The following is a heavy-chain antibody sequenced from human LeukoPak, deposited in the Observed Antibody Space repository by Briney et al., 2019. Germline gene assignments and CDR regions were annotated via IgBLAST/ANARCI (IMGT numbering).Heavy chain of an antibody. D-gene: IGHD2-2*01. CDR2: IYYSGST. Sequence: SETLSLTCTVSGGSLSSYYWSWIRQPPGEGLEWIGYIYYSGSTNYNPSLKSRVTISVDTSKNQFSLKLSSVTAADTAVYYCARGLWCSSTNCYPYYFDYWGQGTLVTVSS. CDR1: GGSLSSYY. V-gene: IGHV4-59*01. J-gene: IGHJ4*02. CDR3: ARGLWCSSTNCYPYYFDY.